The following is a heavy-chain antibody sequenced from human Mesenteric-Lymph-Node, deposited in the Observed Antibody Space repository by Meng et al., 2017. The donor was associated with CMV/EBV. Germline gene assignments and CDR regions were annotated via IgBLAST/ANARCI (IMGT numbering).Heavy chain of an antibody. V-gene: IGHV4-39*07. CDR2: IYYGGNT. D-gene: IGHD3-3*01. J-gene: IGHJ4*02. Sequence: SETLSLTCTVSGGSISSRSYYWGWIRQPPGKGLEWIGTIYYGGNTYQNSSLKSRVTISVDTSKNQFSLKLSSLTAADTAVYYCARVGYDFWSGYSYFDYWGQGTLVTVSS. CDR1: GGSISSRSYY. CDR3: ARVGYDFWSGYSYFDY.